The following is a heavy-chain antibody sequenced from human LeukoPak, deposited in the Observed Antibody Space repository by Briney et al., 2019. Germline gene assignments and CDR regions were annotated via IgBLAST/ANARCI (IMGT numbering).Heavy chain of an antibody. D-gene: IGHD3-9*01. CDR3: ARGPNYDILTGSGGATYYYYYYMDV. Sequence: ASVKVSCKASGYTFTSYDINWVRQATGQGLEWMGWMNPNSGNTGYAQKFQGRVTMTRNTSISTAYMELSSLRSEDTAVHYCARGPNYDILTGSGGATYYYYYYMDVWGKGTTVTVSS. V-gene: IGHV1-8*01. CDR1: GYTFTSYD. J-gene: IGHJ6*03. CDR2: MNPNSGNT.